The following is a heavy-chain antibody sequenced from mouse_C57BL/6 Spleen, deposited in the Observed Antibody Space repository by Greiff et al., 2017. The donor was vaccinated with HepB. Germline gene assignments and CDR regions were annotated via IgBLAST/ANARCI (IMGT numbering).Heavy chain of an antibody. CDR3: ARGIITTVVAKGAWFAY. V-gene: IGHV1-82*01. J-gene: IGHJ3*01. CDR1: GYAFSSSW. CDR2: IYPGDGDT. Sequence: VKLQQSGPELVKPGASVKISCKASGYAFSSSWMNWVKQRPGKGLEWIGRIYPGDGDTNYNGKFKGKATLTADKSSSTAYMQLSSLTSEDSAVYFCARGIITTVVAKGAWFAYWGQGTLVTVSA. D-gene: IGHD1-1*01.